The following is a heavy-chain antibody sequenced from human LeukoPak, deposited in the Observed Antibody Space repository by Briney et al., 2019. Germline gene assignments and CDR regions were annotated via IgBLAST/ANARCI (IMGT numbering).Heavy chain of an antibody. Sequence: SETLSLTCAVSGYSISRGHYWGWIRQPPGKGPEWVGSLYHSGSPYYSPSLRGRVNISVDTSKNHISLKLSSVTAADTAVYYCARVIGYSYGYAIDYWGQGTPVTVSS. V-gene: IGHV4-38-2*01. J-gene: IGHJ4*02. CDR2: LYHSGSP. CDR1: GYSISRGHY. D-gene: IGHD5-18*01. CDR3: ARVIGYSYGYAIDY.